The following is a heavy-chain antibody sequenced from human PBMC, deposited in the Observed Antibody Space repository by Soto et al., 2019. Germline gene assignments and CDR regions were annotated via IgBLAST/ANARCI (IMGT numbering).Heavy chain of an antibody. Sequence: GGSLRLSCVASGFTFNIYGMSWVRQAPGKGLEWVSGISGSGSNTYYADSVRGRFTISRDNSKNTLYLQMSSLRADDTAVYYCAREIVTVGTFVWFDPWGQGTQVTVSS. CDR3: AREIVTVGTFVWFDP. V-gene: IGHV3-23*01. CDR2: ISGSGSNT. J-gene: IGHJ5*02. CDR1: GFTFNIYG. D-gene: IGHD6-13*01.